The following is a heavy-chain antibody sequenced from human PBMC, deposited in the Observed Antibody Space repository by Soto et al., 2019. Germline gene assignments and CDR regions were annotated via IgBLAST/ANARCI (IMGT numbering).Heavy chain of an antibody. J-gene: IGHJ4*02. CDR1: GYTFTSYD. V-gene: IGHV1-8*01. CDR3: ARESDFWSGYYSPFDY. Sequence: ASVKVSCKASGYTFTSYDINWVRQATGQGLEWMGWMNPNSGNTGYAQKFQGRVTMTRNTSISTAYMELSSLRSEDTAVYYCARESDFWSGYYSPFDYWGQGNLVTVSS. D-gene: IGHD3-3*01. CDR2: MNPNSGNT.